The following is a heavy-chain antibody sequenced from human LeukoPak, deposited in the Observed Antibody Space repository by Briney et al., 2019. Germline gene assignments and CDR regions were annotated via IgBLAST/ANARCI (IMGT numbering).Heavy chain of an antibody. J-gene: IGHJ5*02. Sequence: GESLKISCKGFGYSFTSYWIGWVRQMPGKGLEWMGIIYPGDSDTRYSPSFQGQVTISADKSISTAYLQWSSLKASDTAMYYCARRRLTSSWSNWFDPWGQGTLVTVSS. V-gene: IGHV5-51*01. CDR2: IYPGDSDT. CDR3: ARRRLTSSWSNWFDP. CDR1: GYSFTSYW. D-gene: IGHD6-13*01.